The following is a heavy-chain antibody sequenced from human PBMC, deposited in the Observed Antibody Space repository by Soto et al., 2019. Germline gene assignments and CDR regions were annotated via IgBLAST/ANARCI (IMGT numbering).Heavy chain of an antibody. CDR3: ASHGDYGGAYGMDV. CDR1: SYTFTNYA. V-gene: IGHV1-18*01. D-gene: IGHD4-17*01. CDR2: ISAFNGNT. J-gene: IGHJ6*02. Sequence: ASVKVSCKASSYTFTNYAWVRQAPGQGLEWMGWISAFNGNTNYAQKFKGRVTMTTDTSTSTAYMELRSLSSDDTAVYYCASHGDYGGAYGMDVWGQGTTVTVSS.